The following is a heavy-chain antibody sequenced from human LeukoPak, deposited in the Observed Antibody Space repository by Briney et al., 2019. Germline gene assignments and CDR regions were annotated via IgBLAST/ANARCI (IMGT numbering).Heavy chain of an antibody. CDR3: ARDHPYCSSTSCYGGGNYYYYMDV. Sequence: ASVKVSCKASGGTFSSYAISWVRQAPGQGLEWMGRIIPILGIANYAQKFQGRVTITADKSTSTAYMELSSLRSDDTAVYYCARDHPYCSSTSCYGGGNYYYYMDVWGKGTTVTVSS. CDR2: IIPILGIA. CDR1: GGTFSSYA. J-gene: IGHJ6*03. V-gene: IGHV1-69*04. D-gene: IGHD2-2*01.